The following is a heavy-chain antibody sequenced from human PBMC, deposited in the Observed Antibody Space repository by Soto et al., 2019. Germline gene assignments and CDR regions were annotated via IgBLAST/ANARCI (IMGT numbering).Heavy chain of an antibody. CDR3: ARGPPDRLHVLRFLERSPSPGWFDP. CDR1: GFTFSSYG. J-gene: IGHJ5*02. V-gene: IGHV3-33*01. CDR2: IWYDGSNK. Sequence: GGSLRLSXAASGFTFSSYGMHWVRQAPGKGLEWVAVIWYDGSNKYYADSVKGRFTISRDNSKNTLYLQMNSLRAEDTAVYYCARGPPDRLHVLRFLERSPSPGWFDPWGQGTLVTVSS. D-gene: IGHD3-3*01.